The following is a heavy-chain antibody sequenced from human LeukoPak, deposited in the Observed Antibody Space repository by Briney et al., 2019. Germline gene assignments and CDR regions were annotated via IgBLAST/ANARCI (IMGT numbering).Heavy chain of an antibody. CDR3: ASIGSGWYWGVDY. J-gene: IGHJ4*02. CDR2: IYYSGST. CDR1: GGSISSGGYY. V-gene: IGHV4-31*03. Sequence: SQTLSLTCTVSGGSISSGGYYWLWIRPPPGKGLEWIGYIYYSGSTYYNPSLKSRVTISVDTSKNQFSLKLSSVTAADTAVYYCASIGSGWYWGVDYWGQGTLVTVSS. D-gene: IGHD6-19*01.